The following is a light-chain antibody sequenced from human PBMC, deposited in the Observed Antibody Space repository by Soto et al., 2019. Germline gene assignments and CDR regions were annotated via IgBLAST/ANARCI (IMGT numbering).Light chain of an antibody. J-gene: IGKJ1*01. CDR2: GAS. CDR1: QSVSSRY. CDR3: QQYGSPLT. Sequence: IVLTQSPGTLSLSPGERATLSGRASQSVSSRYLAWYQQKPGQAPRLLIYGASSSATGIPDRFSGSGSGTDFTLTISRLEPEDFAVYYCQQYGSPLTFGQGTKVEIK. V-gene: IGKV3-20*01.